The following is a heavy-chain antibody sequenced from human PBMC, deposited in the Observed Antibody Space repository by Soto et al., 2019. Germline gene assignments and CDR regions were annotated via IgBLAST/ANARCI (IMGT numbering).Heavy chain of an antibody. CDR3: ARKDCSGYLFDY. Sequence: PSETLSLTCTVSGGSISSGGYYWSWIRQHPGKGLEWIGYIYYSGSTYYNPSLKSRVTISVDTSKNQFSLKLSSVTAADTAVYYCARKDCSGYLFDYWGQGTLVTVSS. CDR1: GGSISSGGYY. D-gene: IGHD3-22*01. J-gene: IGHJ4*02. CDR2: IYYSGST. V-gene: IGHV4-31*03.